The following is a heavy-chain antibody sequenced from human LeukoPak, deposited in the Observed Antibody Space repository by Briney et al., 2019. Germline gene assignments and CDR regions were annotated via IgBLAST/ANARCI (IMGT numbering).Heavy chain of an antibody. CDR1: GFTFDDYG. D-gene: IGHD2-2*01. CDR3: AREYCSSTSCYTYYYGMDV. Sequence: GGSLRLSCAASGFTFDDYGMSWVRHAPGKGLEWVSGINWKGGSTGYADSVKGRFTISRDNAKNSLYLQMSSLRAEDTALYYCAREYCSSTSCYTYYYGMDVWGQGTTVTVSS. J-gene: IGHJ6*02. CDR2: INWKGGST. V-gene: IGHV3-20*04.